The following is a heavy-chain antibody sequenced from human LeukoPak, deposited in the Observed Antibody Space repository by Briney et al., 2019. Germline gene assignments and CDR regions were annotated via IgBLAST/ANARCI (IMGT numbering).Heavy chain of an antibody. CDR3: AREGYYDSRDAFDI. J-gene: IGHJ3*02. Sequence: GGSLRLSCAASGFTFSSYEMNWVRQAPGKGLEWVSYISSSGSTIYYADSVKGRFTTSRDNAKNSLYLQMNSLRAEDTAVYYCAREGYYDSRDAFDIWGQGTMVTVSS. D-gene: IGHD3-22*01. CDR2: ISSSGSTI. V-gene: IGHV3-48*03. CDR1: GFTFSSYE.